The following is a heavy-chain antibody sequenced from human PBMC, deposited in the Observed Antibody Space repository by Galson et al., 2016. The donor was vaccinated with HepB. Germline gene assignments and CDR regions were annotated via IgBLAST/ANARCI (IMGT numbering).Heavy chain of an antibody. V-gene: IGHV3-43*01. CDR1: GFTFDDYT. Sequence: SLRLSCAVSGFTFDDYTMPWVRQAPGKGLEWISLISWDGRSPFYTDSVEGRFTISRDNRKNTLYLQMNSLTIDDTAVYYCGKDWGSLWGSSGKGMDVWGQGTTVIVSS. CDR2: ISWDGRSP. D-gene: IGHD3-16*01. CDR3: GKDWGSLWGSSGKGMDV. J-gene: IGHJ6*02.